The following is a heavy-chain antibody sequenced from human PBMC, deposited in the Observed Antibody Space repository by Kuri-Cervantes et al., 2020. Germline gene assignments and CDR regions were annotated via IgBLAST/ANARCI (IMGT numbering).Heavy chain of an antibody. J-gene: IGHJ4*02. V-gene: IGHV3-20*04. Sequence: GESLKISCAASGLTFSSYGMHWVRQPPGKGLEWVSSINWNGGSKGYADSVKGRFTISRDNAKNSLYLQMNSLRGEDTAVYYCVRGRYMYEYWGQGTLVTVSS. D-gene: IGHD1-14*01. CDR1: GLTFSSYG. CDR3: VRGRYMYEY. CDR2: INWNGGSK.